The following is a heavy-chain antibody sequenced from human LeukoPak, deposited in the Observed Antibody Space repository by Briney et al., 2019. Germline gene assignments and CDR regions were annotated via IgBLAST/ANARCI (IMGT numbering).Heavy chain of an antibody. CDR2: IYDSGST. D-gene: IGHD1-1*01. CDR1: GGSIRSSYYY. J-gene: IGHJ6*02. Sequence: SETLSLTCTVSGGSIRSSYYYWGWIRQPPGKGLEWIGSIYDSGSTYYNPSLKSRVTISVDTSKNQFSLKLSSVTAADTAVYYCARVGGTNYYYYGMDVWGQGTTVTVSS. CDR3: ARVGGTNYYYYGMDV. V-gene: IGHV4-39*07.